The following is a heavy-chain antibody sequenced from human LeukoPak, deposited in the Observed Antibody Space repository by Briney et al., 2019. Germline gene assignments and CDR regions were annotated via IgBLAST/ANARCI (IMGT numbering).Heavy chain of an antibody. CDR3: ARSHSYGYYYYYYYMDV. V-gene: IGHV1-69*05. CDR2: IIPIFGTA. J-gene: IGHJ6*03. D-gene: IGHD5-18*01. CDR1: GGTFSSYA. Sequence: ASVKVSCKASGGTFSSYAISWVRQAPGQGLEWMGRIIPIFGTANYAQKFQGRVTITTDESTSTAYMELSSLRSEDTAVYYCARSHSYGYYYYYYYMDVWGEGTTVTVSS.